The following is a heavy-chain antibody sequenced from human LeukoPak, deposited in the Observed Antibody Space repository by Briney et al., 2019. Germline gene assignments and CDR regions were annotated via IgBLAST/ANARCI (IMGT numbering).Heavy chain of an antibody. D-gene: IGHD2-15*01. CDR1: GFTVSSNY. V-gene: IGHV3-23*01. J-gene: IGHJ4*02. CDR3: AKAGAVVVVVAKYFDY. CDR2: ISGSGDST. Sequence: GGSLRLSCAASGFTVSSNYMSWVRQAPGKGLEWVSGISGSGDSTYYADSVKGRFTISRDNSKNTLYLQMNGLRAEDTAVYYCAKAGAVVVVVAKYFDYWGQGTLVTVSS.